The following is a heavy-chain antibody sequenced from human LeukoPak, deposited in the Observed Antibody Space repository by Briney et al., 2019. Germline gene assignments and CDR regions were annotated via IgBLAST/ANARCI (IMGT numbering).Heavy chain of an antibody. J-gene: IGHJ5*02. V-gene: IGHV4-39*07. CDR2: INHSGST. D-gene: IGHD5-18*01. CDR3: ARGGSFGYSYGYRWFDP. Sequence: SETLSLTCTVSGGSISSSSYYWGWIRQPPGKGLEWIGEINHSGSTNYNPSLKSRVTISVDTSKNQFSLKLSSVTAADTAVYYCARGGSFGYSYGYRWFDPWGQGTLVTVSS. CDR1: GGSISSSSYY.